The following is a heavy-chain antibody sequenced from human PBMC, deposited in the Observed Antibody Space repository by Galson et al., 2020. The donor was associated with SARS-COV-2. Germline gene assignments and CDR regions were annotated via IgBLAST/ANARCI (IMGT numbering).Heavy chain of an antibody. V-gene: IGHV1-2*02. CDR1: GYTFTDHY. Sequence: ASVKVSCQTSGYTFTDHYLHWIRQAPGQGLERMGWVNPNSGGTEYAQKFQGRVTITRDTSASTAYMELSSLRSEDTAVYYCARGRGRQQLVLSWFDPWGQGTLVTVSS. J-gene: IGHJ5*02. CDR2: VNPNSGGT. CDR3: ARGRGRQQLVLSWFDP. D-gene: IGHD6-13*01.